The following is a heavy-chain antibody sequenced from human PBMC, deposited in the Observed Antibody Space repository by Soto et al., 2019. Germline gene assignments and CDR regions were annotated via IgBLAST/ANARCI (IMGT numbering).Heavy chain of an antibody. Sequence: GESLKISCKGSGYSFAGYWVSWVRQMPGKGLEWMGRIDPSDSYTNYSPSFQGHVTISADKSISTAYLQWSSLKASDTAMYYCARWGYCSGGSCYGFDPWGQGTLVTVSS. D-gene: IGHD2-15*01. J-gene: IGHJ5*02. CDR2: IDPSDSYT. V-gene: IGHV5-10-1*01. CDR1: GYSFAGYW. CDR3: ARWGYCSGGSCYGFDP.